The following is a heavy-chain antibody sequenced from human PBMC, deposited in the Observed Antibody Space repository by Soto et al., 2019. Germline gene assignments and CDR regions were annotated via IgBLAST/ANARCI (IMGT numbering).Heavy chain of an antibody. CDR2: INAGNGNT. Sequence: QVQLVQSGAEVKKPGASVKVSCKASGYTFTSYAMHWVRQAPGQRLEWMGWINAGNGNTKYSQKFQGRGTTTRDTAASTAYMEPSSLRSEDTAVYYCARVPGYSIGDLRGRGTLVTVSS. D-gene: IGHD2-21*01. CDR3: ARVPGYSIGDL. J-gene: IGHJ2*01. V-gene: IGHV1-3*01. CDR1: GYTFTSYA.